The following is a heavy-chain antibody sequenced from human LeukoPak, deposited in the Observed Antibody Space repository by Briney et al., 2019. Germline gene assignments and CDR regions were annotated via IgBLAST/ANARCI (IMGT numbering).Heavy chain of an antibody. CDR1: GYTFTGYY. V-gene: IGHV1-2*02. CDR3: ARDLMLDSSSWYQAYNWFDS. CDR2: INPNSGGT. D-gene: IGHD6-13*01. Sequence: GASVKVSCKASGYTFTGYYMHWVRQAPGQGLEWMGWINPNSGGTNYAQKFQGRVTMTRDTSISTAYMELSRLRSDDTAVYYCARDLMLDSSSWYQAYNWFDSWGQGTLVTVSS. J-gene: IGHJ5*01.